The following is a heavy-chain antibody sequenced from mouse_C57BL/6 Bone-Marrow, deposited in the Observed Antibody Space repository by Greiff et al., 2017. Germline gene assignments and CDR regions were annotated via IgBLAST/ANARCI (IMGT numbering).Heavy chain of an antibody. CDR2: ISYSGST. J-gene: IGHJ2*01. V-gene: IGHV3-1*01. CDR1: GYSITSGYD. Sequence: EVKLMESGPGMVKPSQSLSLTCTVTGYSITSGYDWHWIRPFPGNKLEWMGYISYSGSTNYNPSLKSRISITHDTSKNHFFLKLNALTTEDTATCYGAYRSGYPYSFDYGGQGTALSVS. D-gene: IGHD3-2*02. CDR3: AYRSGYPYSFDY.